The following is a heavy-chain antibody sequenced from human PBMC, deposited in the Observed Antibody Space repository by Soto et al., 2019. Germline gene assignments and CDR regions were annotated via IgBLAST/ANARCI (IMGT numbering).Heavy chain of an antibody. CDR1: GYSFTSYW. D-gene: IGHD2-2*01. Sequence: GESLKISCKGSGYSFTSYWIGWVRQMPGKGLEWMGIIFPGDSETRYSPSFQGQVTISADKSSNTAYLQWSSLKASDTAMYYCARPQEGHCSSNRCPAGWFDPWGQGTLVTVSS. CDR2: IFPGDSET. CDR3: ARPQEGHCSSNRCPAGWFDP. J-gene: IGHJ5*02. V-gene: IGHV5-51*01.